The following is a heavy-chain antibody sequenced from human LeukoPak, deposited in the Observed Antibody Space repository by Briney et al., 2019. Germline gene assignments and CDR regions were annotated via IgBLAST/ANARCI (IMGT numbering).Heavy chain of an antibody. D-gene: IGHD6-19*01. CDR2: MNPNSGNT. Sequence: ASVKVSCKASGYTFTGYYMHWVRQATGQGLEWMGWMNPNSGNTGYAQKFQGRVTMTRNTSISTAYMELSSLRSEDTAVYYCARRDVAVAGTGGIDYWGQGTLVTVSS. CDR3: ARRDVAVAGTGGIDY. J-gene: IGHJ4*02. V-gene: IGHV1-8*02. CDR1: GYTFTGYY.